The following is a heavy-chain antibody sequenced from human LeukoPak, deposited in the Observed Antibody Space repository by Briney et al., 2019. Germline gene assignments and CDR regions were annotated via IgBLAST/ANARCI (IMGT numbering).Heavy chain of an antibody. Sequence: GSVKVSCKASGYTFTSYGISWVRQAPGQGLEWMGWISGYFGNTNYAQKFQGRVTMTTDTSTSTAYMELGSLTSDDTAVYYCARENLDVWGQGTTVTVSS. V-gene: IGHV1-18*01. CDR3: ARENLDV. CDR1: GYTFTSYG. J-gene: IGHJ6*02. CDR2: ISGYFGNT.